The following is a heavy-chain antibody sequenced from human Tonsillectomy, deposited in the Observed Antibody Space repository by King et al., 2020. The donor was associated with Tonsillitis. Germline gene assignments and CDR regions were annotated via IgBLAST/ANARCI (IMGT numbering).Heavy chain of an antibody. V-gene: IGHV3-30*18. Sequence: VQLVESGGGVVQPGRSLRLSCAASGFTLSTSAMHWVRQAPGKGLEWVAVISKDGTNKFYADSVKGRFTISRGKSNNTLYLQMNSLITEDTAIYFCAKDAWSGLYNWFDPWGQGTLVTVSS. CDR2: ISKDGTNK. D-gene: IGHD3-3*01. J-gene: IGHJ5*02. CDR1: GFTLSTSA. CDR3: AKDAWSGLYNWFDP.